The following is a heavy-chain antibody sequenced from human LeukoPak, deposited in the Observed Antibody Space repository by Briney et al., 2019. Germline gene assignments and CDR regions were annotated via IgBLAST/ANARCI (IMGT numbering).Heavy chain of an antibody. CDR3: ARSLRYNNNNYFYYGMDV. D-gene: IGHD3-10*01. J-gene: IGHJ6*02. Sequence: SETLSLTCTVSGGSISSYYWNWIRQPPGEGLEWIGYIYYSGSTNYNPSLKSRVTISVDTSKNQFSLKLNSVTAADTAVYYCARSLRYNNNNYFYYGMDVWGQGTTVTVSS. V-gene: IGHV4-59*01. CDR1: GGSISSYY. CDR2: IYYSGST.